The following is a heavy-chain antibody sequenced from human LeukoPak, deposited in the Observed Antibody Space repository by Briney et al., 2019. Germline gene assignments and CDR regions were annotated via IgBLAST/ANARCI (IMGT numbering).Heavy chain of an antibody. CDR3: AREGVPAARVLDYYGMDV. V-gene: IGHV3-33*01. J-gene: IGHJ6*02. CDR1: GFTFSSYG. D-gene: IGHD2-2*01. CDR2: IWYDGSNK. Sequence: GRSLRLSCAASGFTFSSYGMHWVRQAPGKGLEWVAVIWYDGSNKYYADSVMGRFTISRDNSKNTLYLQMNSLRAEDTAVYYCAREGVPAARVLDYYGMDVWGQGTTVTVSS.